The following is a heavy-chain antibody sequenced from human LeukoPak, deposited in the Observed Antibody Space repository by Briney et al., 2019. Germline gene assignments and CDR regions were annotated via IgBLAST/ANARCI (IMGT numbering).Heavy chain of an antibody. CDR2: IIPIFGTA. D-gene: IGHD6-13*01. V-gene: IGHV1-69*05. CDR3: ASPSPIGSSRIAAAGYYYYYYMDV. CDR1: GGTFSSYA. Sequence: SVKVSCKASGGTFSSYAISWVRQAPGQGLEWMGAIIPIFGTANYAQKFQGRVTITTDESTSTAYMELSSLRSEDTAVYYCASPSPIGSSRIAAAGYYYYYYMDVWGKGTTVTVSS. J-gene: IGHJ6*03.